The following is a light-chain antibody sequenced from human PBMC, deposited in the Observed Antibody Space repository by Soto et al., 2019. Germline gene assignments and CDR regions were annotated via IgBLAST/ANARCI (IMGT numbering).Light chain of an antibody. V-gene: IGLV2-14*01. CDR3: SSYTGSSTYVV. CDR1: SSDVGGYNY. CDR2: DVS. Sequence: QSVLTQPASVSGSPGQSITISCTGTSSDVGGYNYVSWYQQHPGKAPKLMIYDVSNRPSGVSNRFSGSKSGNTASLTISGLQAEDEADYHCSSYTGSSTYVVFGGGTKLTVL. J-gene: IGLJ2*01.